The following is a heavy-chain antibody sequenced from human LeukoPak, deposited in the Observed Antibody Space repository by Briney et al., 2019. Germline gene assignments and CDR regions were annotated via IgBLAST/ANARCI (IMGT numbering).Heavy chain of an antibody. Sequence: SETLSLTCTVSGGSISSSSYYWSWIRQPAGKGLEWIGRIYSSGTTSYNPSLKSRVTISVDTSRNQFSLKLDSVTAADTAVYFCAREDVRGLIHAFDIWGQGTMVTISS. CDR2: IYSSGTT. D-gene: IGHD3-10*02. J-gene: IGHJ3*02. CDR1: GGSISSSSYY. CDR3: AREDVRGLIHAFDI. V-gene: IGHV4-61*02.